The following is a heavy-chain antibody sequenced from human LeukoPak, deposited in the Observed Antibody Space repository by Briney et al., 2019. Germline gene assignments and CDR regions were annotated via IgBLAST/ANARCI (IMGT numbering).Heavy chain of an antibody. CDR1: GFTFSIYE. D-gene: IGHD6-13*01. V-gene: IGHV3-48*03. CDR3: GRPPSSRLDHWFDP. J-gene: IGHJ5*02. Sequence: GGSLRLSCAASGFTFSIYEMNWVRQAPGKGLEWVSCITSSGSTIYYADSVKGRFTISRDNSKNMLYLQMNSLRADDTAVYYWGRPPSSRLDHWFDPWGQGNPGTLSS. CDR2: ITSSGSTI.